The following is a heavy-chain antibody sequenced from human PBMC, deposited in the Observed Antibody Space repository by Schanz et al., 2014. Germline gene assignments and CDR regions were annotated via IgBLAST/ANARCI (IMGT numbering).Heavy chain of an antibody. CDR1: GFTFSNYA. CDR2: ISFDGRNK. V-gene: IGHV3-30*03. J-gene: IGHJ4*02. D-gene: IGHD3-3*01. Sequence: QVQLVESGGGVVQPGRSLRLSCAASGFTFSNYAMHWVRQAPGKGLDWLAVISFDGRNKYHAQSVKGRFTISRDNSKNTLYLQMNSLRPEDTAVYYCATQRGGYDFWSDYFDHWGQGALVTVSS. CDR3: ATQRGGYDFWSDYFDH.